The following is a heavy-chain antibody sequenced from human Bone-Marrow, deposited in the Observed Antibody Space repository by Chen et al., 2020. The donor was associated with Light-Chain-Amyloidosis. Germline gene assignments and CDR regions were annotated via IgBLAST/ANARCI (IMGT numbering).Heavy chain of an antibody. CDR2: IKQDGSEK. Sequence: GSLRLSXXXAGYTFSSYWMSWVRQAPGKGLEWVANIKQDGSEKYYVASVKGRFTISRDNAXNSXXXXXXXXXAXXXXVYYCARVERGYYFDYWGQGTLVTVSS. J-gene: IGHJ4*02. CDR1: GYTFSSYW. V-gene: IGHV3-7*01. CDR3: ARVERGYYFDY. D-gene: IGHD3-10*01.